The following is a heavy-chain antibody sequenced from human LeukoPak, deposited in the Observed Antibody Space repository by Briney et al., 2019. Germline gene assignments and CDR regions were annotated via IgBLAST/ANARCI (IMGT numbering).Heavy chain of an antibody. CDR1: GFTFSNYW. Sequence: PGGSLRLSCAASGFTFSNYWMSWVRPAPGKGLEWVANIKQDGSEKYYVHSLKGRFTISRDNSKNTLYLQMNSRRAEDTAVYYCARAPYASSSPFDYWGQGTLVTVSS. J-gene: IGHJ4*02. CDR2: IKQDGSEK. CDR3: ARAPYASSSPFDY. D-gene: IGHD6-6*01. V-gene: IGHV3-7*03.